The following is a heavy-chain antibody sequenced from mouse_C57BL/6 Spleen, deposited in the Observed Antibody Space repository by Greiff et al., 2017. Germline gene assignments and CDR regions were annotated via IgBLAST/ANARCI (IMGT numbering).Heavy chain of an antibody. D-gene: IGHD3-2*02. CDR2: ISSGSSTI. Sequence: EVNVVESGGGLVKPGGSLKLSCAASGFTFSDYGMHWVRQAPEKGLEWVAYISSGSSTIYYADTVKGRFTISRDNAKNTLFLQMTSLRSEDTAMYYCARSAQAAWFAYWGQGTLVTVSA. CDR1: GFTFSDYG. CDR3: ARSAQAAWFAY. J-gene: IGHJ3*01. V-gene: IGHV5-17*01.